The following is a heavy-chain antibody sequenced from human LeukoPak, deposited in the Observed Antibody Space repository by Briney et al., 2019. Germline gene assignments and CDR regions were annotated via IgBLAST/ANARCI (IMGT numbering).Heavy chain of an antibody. CDR3: ARAVGSSSPLDY. V-gene: IGHV1-69*13. CDR2: IIPIFGTA. Sequence: ASVKVSCKASGGTLSSYAISWVRQAPGQGPEWMGGIIPIFGTANYAQKFQGRVTITADESTSTAYMELSSLRSEDTAVYYCARAVGSSSPLDYWGQGTLVTVSS. CDR1: GGTLSSYA. D-gene: IGHD6-6*01. J-gene: IGHJ4*02.